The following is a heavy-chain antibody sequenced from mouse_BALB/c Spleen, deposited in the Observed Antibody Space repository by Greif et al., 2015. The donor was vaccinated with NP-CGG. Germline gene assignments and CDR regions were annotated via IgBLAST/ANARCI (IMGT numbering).Heavy chain of an antibody. V-gene: IGHV1-84*02. CDR1: GYTFTDYY. D-gene: IGHD4-1*01. CDR3: ARRTGTEAMDY. J-gene: IGHJ4*01. CDR2: IYPGSGNT. Sequence: LVESGPELVKPGASVKISCKASGYTFTDYYINWVKQKPGQGLERIGWIYPGSGNTKYKEKFVCKATLTVDTSSSTAYMQLSSLTSEDSAVYFCARRTGTEAMDYWGQGTSVTVSS.